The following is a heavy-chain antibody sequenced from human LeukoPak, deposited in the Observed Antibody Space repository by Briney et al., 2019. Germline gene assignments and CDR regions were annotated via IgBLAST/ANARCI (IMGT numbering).Heavy chain of an antibody. J-gene: IGHJ6*03. D-gene: IGHD6-13*01. CDR3: AKDSSSWYTYYYYMDV. CDR2: IRYDGSNK. V-gene: IGHV3-30*02. Sequence: GGSLRLSCAASGFTFSSYGMHWVRQAPGKGLEWVAFIRYDGSNKYYADSVKGRFTISRDNPKNTLYLQMNSLRAEDTAVYYCAKDSSSWYTYYYYMDVWGKGTTVTVSS. CDR1: GFTFSSYG.